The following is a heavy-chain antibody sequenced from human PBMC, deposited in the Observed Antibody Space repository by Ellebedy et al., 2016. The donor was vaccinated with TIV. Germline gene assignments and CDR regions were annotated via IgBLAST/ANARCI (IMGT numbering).Heavy chain of an antibody. CDR3: ARVTHYYYGMDV. CDR1: GYTFTSYD. CDR2: MNPNSGNT. J-gene: IGHJ6*02. V-gene: IGHV1-8*01. Sequence: ASVKVSXXASGYTFTSYDINWVRQATGQGLEWMGWMNPNSGNTGYAQKFQGRVTMTRNTSISTAYMELSSLRSEDTAVYYCARVTHYYYGMDVWGQGTTVTVSS.